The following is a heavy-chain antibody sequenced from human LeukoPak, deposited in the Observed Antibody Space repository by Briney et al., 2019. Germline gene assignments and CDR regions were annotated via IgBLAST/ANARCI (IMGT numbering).Heavy chain of an antibody. V-gene: IGHV4-4*02. Sequence: NPSETLSLTCAVSGGSISSSNWWSWVRQPPGKGLEWIGEIYHSGSTNYNPSLKSRVTISVDKSENQFSLKLSSVTAADTAVYHCASVLLWFGEFPRFDPWGQGTLVTISS. CDR2: IYHSGST. CDR1: GGSISSSNW. D-gene: IGHD3-10*01. CDR3: ASVLLWFGEFPRFDP. J-gene: IGHJ5*02.